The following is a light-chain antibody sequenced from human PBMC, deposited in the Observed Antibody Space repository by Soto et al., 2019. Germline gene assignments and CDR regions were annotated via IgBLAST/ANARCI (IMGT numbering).Light chain of an antibody. Sequence: EIVMTQSPATLSVSPGERATLSCRASQSLNSNYLAWYQQKPGQAPRLLIYGASRRATGVPDRFSGGGSGTDFTLTISRLEPEDFAVFYCQQYGSSPGLTFGGGTKVEMK. V-gene: IGKV3-20*01. J-gene: IGKJ4*01. CDR3: QQYGSSPGLT. CDR2: GAS. CDR1: QSLNSNY.